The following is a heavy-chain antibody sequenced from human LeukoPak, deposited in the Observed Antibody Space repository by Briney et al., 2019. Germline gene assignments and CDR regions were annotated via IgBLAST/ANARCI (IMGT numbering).Heavy chain of an antibody. J-gene: IGHJ2*01. CDR2: IYYSGST. D-gene: IGHD4-23*01. CDR1: GGSISGYY. Sequence: SETLSLTCTVSGGSISGYYYNWIRQPPGKGLEWIGYIYYSGSTNYNPSLKSRVTISLDTSKNQFSLKLSSVTTADTAVYYCARSVVTLYWYFDLLGRGTLVTVSS. CDR3: ARSVVTLYWYFDL. V-gene: IGHV4-59*01.